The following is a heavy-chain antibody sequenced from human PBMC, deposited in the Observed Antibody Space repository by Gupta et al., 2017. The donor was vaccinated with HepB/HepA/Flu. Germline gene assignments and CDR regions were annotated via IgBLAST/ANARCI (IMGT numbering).Heavy chain of an antibody. CDR3: ASHKYYDYVWGRYYYGMDV. CDR1: GYTFTSYD. V-gene: IGHV1-8*01. CDR2: MNPNSGNT. D-gene: IGHD3-16*01. J-gene: IGHJ6*02. Sequence: QVQLVQSGAEVKKPGASVKVSCKASGYTFTSYDINWVRQATGQGLEWMGWMNPNSGNTGYAQKFQGRVTRTRNTSISTAYMELSSLRSEDTAVYYCASHKYYDYVWGRYYYGMDVWGQGTTVTVSS.